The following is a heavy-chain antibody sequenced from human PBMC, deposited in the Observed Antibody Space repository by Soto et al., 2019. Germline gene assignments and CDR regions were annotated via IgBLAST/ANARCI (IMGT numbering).Heavy chain of an antibody. CDR2: INPSGGST. Sequence: ASVKVYCKASGYTFTSYYMHWVRQTPGQGLEWMGIINPSGGSTSYAQKFQGRVTMTRDTSTSTVYMELSSLRSEDTAVYYCAKDSRKYCSGGSCYDAFDIWGQGTMVTVSS. CDR1: GYTFTSYY. D-gene: IGHD2-15*01. J-gene: IGHJ3*02. CDR3: AKDSRKYCSGGSCYDAFDI. V-gene: IGHV1-46*01.